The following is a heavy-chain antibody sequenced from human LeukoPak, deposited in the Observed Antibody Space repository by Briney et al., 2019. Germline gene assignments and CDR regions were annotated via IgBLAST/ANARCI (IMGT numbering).Heavy chain of an antibody. V-gene: IGHV1-2*02. CDR1: GYTFTGYY. D-gene: IGHD6-6*01. CDR3: ARDMRIAARMGGY. Sequence: ASVKVSCRASGYTFTGYYMHWVRQAPGQGLEWMGWINPNSGGTNYAQKFQGRVTMTRDTSISTAYMELSRLRSDDTAVYYCARDMRIAARMGGYWGQGTLVTVSS. CDR2: INPNSGGT. J-gene: IGHJ4*02.